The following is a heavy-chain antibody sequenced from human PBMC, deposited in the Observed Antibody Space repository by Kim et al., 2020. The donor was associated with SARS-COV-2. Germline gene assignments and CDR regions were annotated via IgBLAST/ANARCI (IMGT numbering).Heavy chain of an antibody. Sequence: SETLSLTCTVSGGSISSYYWSWIRQPPGKGLEWIGYIYYSGSTNYNPSLKSRVTISVDTSKNQFSLKLSSVTAADTAVYYCARARYCSGGSCYPLWWFDP. CDR2: IYYSGST. V-gene: IGHV4-59*01. D-gene: IGHD2-15*01. J-gene: IGHJ5*02. CDR3: ARARYCSGGSCYPLWWFDP. CDR1: GGSISSYY.